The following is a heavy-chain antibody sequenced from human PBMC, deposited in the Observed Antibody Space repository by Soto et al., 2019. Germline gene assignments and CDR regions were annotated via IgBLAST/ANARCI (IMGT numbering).Heavy chain of an antibody. V-gene: IGHV5-51*01. D-gene: IGHD2-2*01. CDR3: ARQLLGFCSSSSCLDYYYYGMDV. CDR1: GYSFTTYW. CDR2: IYPGDSET. J-gene: IGHJ6*02. Sequence: GESLKISCKGSGYSFTTYWIGWVRKMPGKGLEWIGIIYPGDSETRYSPSFQGQVTISADKSISTANLQWSSLKASDTAMYYCARQLLGFCSSSSCLDYYYYGMDVWGQGTTVTVSS.